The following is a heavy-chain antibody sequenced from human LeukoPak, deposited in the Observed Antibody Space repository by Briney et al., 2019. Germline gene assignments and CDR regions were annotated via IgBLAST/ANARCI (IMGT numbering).Heavy chain of an antibody. J-gene: IGHJ4*02. Sequence: GESLKISSEGSGYSFSNYWIGWVRQMPGTPLEWMGIIYPGDYETRYSPSFQGLVSISVDKALSTAYLQWSSLKASDTAMYYCAIPPGYCGNDCSFDHWGQGTLVTVSS. D-gene: IGHD2-21*02. V-gene: IGHV5-51*01. CDR2: IYPGDYET. CDR1: GYSFSNYW. CDR3: AIPPGYCGNDCSFDH.